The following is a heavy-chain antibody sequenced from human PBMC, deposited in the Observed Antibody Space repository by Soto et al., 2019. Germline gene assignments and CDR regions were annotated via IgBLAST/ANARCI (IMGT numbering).Heavy chain of an antibody. J-gene: IGHJ4*02. V-gene: IGHV1-3*01. D-gene: IGHD3-10*01. CDR3: AREVQGVTSFDY. CDR2: INAGVDGT. Sequence: QVQLVQSGPEMMQPGASVKVSCKASGYTSLSYAMHWVRQVPGQGFEWLGWINAGVDGTMYSQRFQGRVGITRDTSANTVYMEVSALTSEDTAVYYCAREVQGVTSFDYWGQGTLVIVSS. CDR1: GYTSLSYA.